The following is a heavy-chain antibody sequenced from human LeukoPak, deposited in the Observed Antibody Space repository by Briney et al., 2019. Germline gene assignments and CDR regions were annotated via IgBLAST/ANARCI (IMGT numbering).Heavy chain of an antibody. J-gene: IGHJ6*02. D-gene: IGHD1-20*01. Sequence: ASVKVSCKASGYTFTSYDINWVRQATGQGLEWMGWMNPNSGNTGYAQKFQGRVTMTRNTSISTAYMELSSLRSEDTAVYYCARDLTGVYSYYYGMDVWGQGTTVTVSS. CDR3: ARDLTGVYSYYYGMDV. CDR1: GYTFTSYD. CDR2: MNPNSGNT. V-gene: IGHV1-8*01.